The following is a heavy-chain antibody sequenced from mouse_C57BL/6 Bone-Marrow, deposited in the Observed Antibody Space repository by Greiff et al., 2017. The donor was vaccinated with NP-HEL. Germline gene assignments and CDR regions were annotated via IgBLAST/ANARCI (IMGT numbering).Heavy chain of an antibody. D-gene: IGHD1-1*01. V-gene: IGHV1-64*01. CDR2: IHPNSGST. CDR3: AREHYGSSSWFAY. Sequence: QVQLQQSGAELVKPGASVKLSCKASGYTFTSYWMHWVKQRPGQGLEWIGMIHPNSGSTNYNEKFKSKATLTVDKSSSTAYMQLSSLTSEDSAVYYCAREHYGSSSWFAYWGQGTLVTVSA. CDR1: GYTFTSYW. J-gene: IGHJ3*01.